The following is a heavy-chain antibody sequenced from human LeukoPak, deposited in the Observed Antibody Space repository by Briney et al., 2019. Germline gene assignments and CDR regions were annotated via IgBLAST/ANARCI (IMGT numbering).Heavy chain of an antibody. D-gene: IGHD6-19*01. CDR1: GFTFSSYE. J-gene: IGHJ5*02. CDR3: ARDGSSGWGRGNWFDP. CDR2: ISSSGSTI. Sequence: GGSLRLSCAASGFTFSSYEMNWVRQAPGKGLEWVSYISSSGSTIYYADSVKGRFTISRDNAKNSLYLQMNSLRAEDTAVYYCARDGSSGWGRGNWFDPWGQGTLVTVSS. V-gene: IGHV3-48*03.